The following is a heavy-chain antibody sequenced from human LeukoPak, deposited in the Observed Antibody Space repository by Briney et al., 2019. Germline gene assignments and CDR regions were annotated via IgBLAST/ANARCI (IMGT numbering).Heavy chain of an antibody. J-gene: IGHJ4*02. D-gene: IGHD3-16*02. CDR3: ARSSGDYVWGSYRYKQTYYFDY. V-gene: IGHV3-66*01. CDR1: GFTFTTYG. CDR2: IYSGGST. Sequence: GGTLRLSCSASGFTFTTYGMNWVRQAPGKGLEWVSVIYSGGSTYYADSVKGRFTISRDNSKNTLYLQMNSLRAEDTAVYYCARSSGDYVWGSYRYKQTYYFDYWGQGTLVTVSS.